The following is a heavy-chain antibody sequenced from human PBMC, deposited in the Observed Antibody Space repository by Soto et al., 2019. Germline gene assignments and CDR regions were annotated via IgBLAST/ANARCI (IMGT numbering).Heavy chain of an antibody. Sequence: SETLSLTCTVSGGSISSYYWSWIRQPPGKGLEWIGYIYYSGSTNYNPSLKSRVTISVDTSKSQFSLKLSSVTAADTAVYYCASRLWFGESPHLYGMDVWGQGTTVTVSS. CDR3: ASRLWFGESPHLYGMDV. V-gene: IGHV4-59*01. CDR2: IYYSGST. J-gene: IGHJ6*02. CDR1: GGSISSYY. D-gene: IGHD3-10*01.